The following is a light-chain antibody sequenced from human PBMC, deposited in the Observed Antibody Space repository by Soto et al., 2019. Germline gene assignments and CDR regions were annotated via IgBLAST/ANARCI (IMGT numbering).Light chain of an antibody. J-gene: IGKJ1*01. V-gene: IGKV3-20*01. Sequence: EIVLMQFPGALLLYQGERATLSCRASESVRGSNLVWYQQKPGQAPRLLIYGVSNRATGTPDRFSGSGSGTDFSLTISRLEPEDFAVYYCQHYGSSLWTFGQGTKVDIK. CDR3: QHYGSSLWT. CDR1: ESVRGSN. CDR2: GVS.